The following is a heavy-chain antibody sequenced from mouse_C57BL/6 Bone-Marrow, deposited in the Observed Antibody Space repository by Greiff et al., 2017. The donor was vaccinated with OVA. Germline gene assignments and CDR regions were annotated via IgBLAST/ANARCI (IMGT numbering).Heavy chain of an antibody. CDR3: TRYGGSPYFDY. CDR2: IRNKANNHAT. CDR1: GFTFSDAW. Sequence: EVQRVESGGGLVQPGGSMKLSCAASGFTFSDAWMDWVRQSPEKGLEWVAEIRNKANNHATYYAESVKGRFTISRDDSKSSVYLQMNSLRAEDTGIYYCTRYGGSPYFDYWGQGTTLTVSS. V-gene: IGHV6-6*01. J-gene: IGHJ2*01. D-gene: IGHD1-1*01.